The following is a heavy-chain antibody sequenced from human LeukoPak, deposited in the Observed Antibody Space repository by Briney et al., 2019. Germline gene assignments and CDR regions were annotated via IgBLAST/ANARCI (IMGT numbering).Heavy chain of an antibody. V-gene: IGHV6-1*01. Sequence: SQTLSLTCAISGDSVSSNSAAWNWIRQSPSRGLEWLGRTYYRSKWYNDYAVSVKSRITINPDTSKNQFSLQLNSVTPEDTAVCYCARDLTLDIAAAGTTRRDPYWFDPWGQGTLVTVSS. CDR1: GDSVSSNSAA. CDR2: TYYRSKWYN. J-gene: IGHJ5*02. D-gene: IGHD6-13*01. CDR3: ARDLTLDIAAAGTTRRDPYWFDP.